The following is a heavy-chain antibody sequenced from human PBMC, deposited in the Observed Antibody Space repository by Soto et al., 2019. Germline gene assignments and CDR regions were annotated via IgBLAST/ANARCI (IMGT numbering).Heavy chain of an antibody. D-gene: IGHD6-19*01. CDR3: IHKLSSSWTIDS. CDR1: GLSLNTASEG. J-gene: IGHJ4*02. V-gene: IGHV2-5*02. Sequence: QITLKETGPTLVKPTETLTLTCSFSGLSLNTASEGVGWIRQPPGKALEWLTLIYCDNGKRYSPSLKSRITITKDTSNKQVILTMTDMDPVDTATYYFIHKLSSSWTIDSWGQGTLVTVSS. CDR2: IYCDNGK.